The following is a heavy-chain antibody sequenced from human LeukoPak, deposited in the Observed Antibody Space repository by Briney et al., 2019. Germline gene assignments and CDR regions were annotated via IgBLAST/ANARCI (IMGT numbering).Heavy chain of an antibody. Sequence: GASVTVSCKASGYTFTSYGISWVRQAPGQGLEWMGWISAYNGNTNYAQKLQGRVTMTTDTSTSTAYMELRSLRSDDTAVYYCARDQVADTNRPYDMSDYWGQGTLVTVSS. CDR1: GYTFTSYG. CDR3: ARDQVADTNRPYDMSDY. D-gene: IGHD3-9*01. J-gene: IGHJ4*02. V-gene: IGHV1-18*01. CDR2: ISAYNGNT.